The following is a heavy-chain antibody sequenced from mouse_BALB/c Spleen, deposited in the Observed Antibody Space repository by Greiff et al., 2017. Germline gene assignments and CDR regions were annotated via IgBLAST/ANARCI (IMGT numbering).Heavy chain of an antibody. CDR2: IYPYNGGT. Sequence: VQLKESGPELVKPGASVKISCKASGYSFTDYNMYWVKQRHGKSLEWIGYIYPYNGGTGYNQKFKSKATLTVDNSSSTAYMELRSLTSEDSAVYYCARSRYDYDSYYFDSWGQGTTLTVSS. D-gene: IGHD2-4*01. CDR1: GYSFTDYN. V-gene: IGHV1S29*02. CDR3: ARSRYDYDSYYFDS. J-gene: IGHJ2*01.